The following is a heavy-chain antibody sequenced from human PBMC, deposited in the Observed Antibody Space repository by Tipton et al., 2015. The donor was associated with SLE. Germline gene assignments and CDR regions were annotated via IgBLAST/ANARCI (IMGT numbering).Heavy chain of an antibody. D-gene: IGHD3-3*01. CDR3: ARFRPSRTKTITIVEH. CDR1: GYTFTSYG. Sequence: QSGAEVKKPGASVKVSCKASGYTFTSYGISWVRQAPGQGLEWMGWISAYNGNTNYAQKLQGRVTMTTDTSTSTAYMELRSLRSDDTAVYYCARFRPSRTKTITIVEHWGQGTLVTVSS. V-gene: IGHV1-18*01. J-gene: IGHJ1*01. CDR2: ISAYNGNT.